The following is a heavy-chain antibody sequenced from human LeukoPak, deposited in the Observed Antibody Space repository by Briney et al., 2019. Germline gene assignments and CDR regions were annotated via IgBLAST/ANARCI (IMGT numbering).Heavy chain of an antibody. J-gene: IGHJ4*02. D-gene: IGHD1-26*01. V-gene: IGHV3-74*01. Sequence: GGSLRLSCAASGFAFSGYWMHWVRQAPGKGLAWVSVIRSDGSITTYADSVKGRFTISRDTAKNTLYLQMNSLRAEDTAVYYCARDGRSGNFDKWGQGTLVSVSS. CDR2: IRSDGSIT. CDR1: GFAFSGYW. CDR3: ARDGRSGNFDK.